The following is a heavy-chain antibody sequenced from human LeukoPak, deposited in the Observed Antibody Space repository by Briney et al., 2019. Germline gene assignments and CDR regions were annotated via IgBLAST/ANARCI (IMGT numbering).Heavy chain of an antibody. D-gene: IGHD3-10*01. CDR2: ISSSSSYI. J-gene: IGHJ4*02. Sequence: GGSLRLSCAASGFTFSSYSMNWVRQAPGKGLEWVSSISSSSSYIYYADSVKGRFTISRDNAKNPLYLQMNSLRAEDTAVYYCARYGSGSSTDYWGQGTLVTVSS. CDR3: ARYGSGSSTDY. CDR1: GFTFSSYS. V-gene: IGHV3-21*01.